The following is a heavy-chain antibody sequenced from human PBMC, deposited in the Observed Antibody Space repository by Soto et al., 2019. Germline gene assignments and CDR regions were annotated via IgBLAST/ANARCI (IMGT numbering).Heavy chain of an antibody. V-gene: IGHV3-23*01. J-gene: IGHJ4*02. CDR1: GFTFSIYA. CDR3: VKDRWGRIGYYYFIY. D-gene: IGHD3-22*01. CDR2: ISGSGGST. Sequence: EVQLLESGGGLVQPGGSLRLSCAASGFTFSIYAMNWVRQAPGKGLEWVSAISGSGGSTYYADSVKGRFTFSRDNSKNTMYLQMTSLRGEDTAVYYCVKDRWGRIGYYYFIYLGQGTLVTVTS.